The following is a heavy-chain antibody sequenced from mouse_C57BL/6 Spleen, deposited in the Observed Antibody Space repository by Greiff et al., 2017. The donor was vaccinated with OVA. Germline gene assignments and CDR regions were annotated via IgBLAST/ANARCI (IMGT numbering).Heavy chain of an antibody. CDR2: IYPGDGDT. CDR3: ARAWTTDYFDD. Sequence: VQLQQSGPELVKPGASVKISCKASGYAFSSSWMNWVKQRPGKGLEWIGRIYPGDGDTNYNGKFKGKATLTADKSSSTAYMQLSSLTSEDSAVYYCARAWTTDYFDDWGQGTTLTVSS. V-gene: IGHV1-82*01. CDR1: GYAFSSSW. J-gene: IGHJ2*01. D-gene: IGHD2-12*01.